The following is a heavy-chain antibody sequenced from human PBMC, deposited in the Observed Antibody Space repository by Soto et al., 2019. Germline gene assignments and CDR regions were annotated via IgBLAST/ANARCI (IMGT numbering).Heavy chain of an antibody. CDR1: GYTFTGYY. Sequence: ASVKVSCKASGYTFTGYYMHWVRQAPGQGLEWMGWINPNSGGTNYAQKFQGWVTMTRDTSISTAYMELSRLRSDDTAVYYCARDLLAVAGDHYNYGMDVWGQGTTVTVSS. D-gene: IGHD6-13*01. CDR3: ARDLLAVAGDHYNYGMDV. J-gene: IGHJ6*02. V-gene: IGHV1-2*04. CDR2: INPNSGGT.